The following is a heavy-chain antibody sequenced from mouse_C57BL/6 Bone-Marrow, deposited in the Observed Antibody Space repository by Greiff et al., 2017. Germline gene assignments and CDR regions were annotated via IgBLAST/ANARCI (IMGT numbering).Heavy chain of an antibody. V-gene: IGHV1-22*01. D-gene: IGHD2-5*01. J-gene: IGHJ4*01. CDR2: LNPNNGGT. CDR3: ASDAYYSNYGDY. Sequence: VQLQQSGPELVKPGASVKMSCKASGYTFTDYNMHWVKQSHGKSLEWIGYLNPNNGGTSYNQKFKGKATLTVNKSSSTAYMELRSLTSDDSAVYYCASDAYYSNYGDYWGQGTSVTVSS. CDR1: GYTFTDYN.